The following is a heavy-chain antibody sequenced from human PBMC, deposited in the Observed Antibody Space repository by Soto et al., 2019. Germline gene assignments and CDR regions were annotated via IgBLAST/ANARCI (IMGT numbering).Heavy chain of an antibody. CDR2: INHSGST. D-gene: IGHD2-2*01. CDR1: GGSFSGYY. J-gene: IGHJ5*02. V-gene: IGHV4-34*01. CDR3: ARSRSVTVREVGLVPAARGGVQFDP. Sequence: SETLSLTCAVYGGSFSGYYWSWIRQPLGKGLEWIGEINHSGSTNYNPSLKSRVTISVDTSKNQFSLKLSSVTAADTAVYYCARSRSVTVREVGLVPAARGGVQFDPWGQGTLVTVSS.